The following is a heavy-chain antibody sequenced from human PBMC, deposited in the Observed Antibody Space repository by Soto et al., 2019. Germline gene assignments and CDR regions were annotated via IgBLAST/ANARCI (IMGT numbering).Heavy chain of an antibody. CDR2: INHSGST. D-gene: IGHD6-13*01. Sequence: SESLSLTCAACGGRVKIYELGVFRQTTRKGLEWIGEINHSGSTNYNPSLKSRVTISVDTSKNQFSLKLSSVTAADTAVYYCARGRGSSSWNSYYYNGMEVWGQGTTVTVSS. CDR3: ARGRGSSSWNSYYYNGMEV. V-gene: IGHV4-34*01. J-gene: IGHJ6*02. CDR1: GGRVKIYE.